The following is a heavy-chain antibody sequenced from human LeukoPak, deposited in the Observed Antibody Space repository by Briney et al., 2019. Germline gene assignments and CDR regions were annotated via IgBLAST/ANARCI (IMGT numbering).Heavy chain of an antibody. CDR3: ARPIAAAGTWGWFDP. CDR1: GYTFTSYD. V-gene: IGHV1-8*01. CDR2: MNPNSGNT. Sequence: ASVKVSCKASGYTFTSYDINWVRQATGQGLEWMGWMNPNSGNTGYAQKFQGRVTMTRNTSISTAYIELSSLRSEDTAVYYCARPIAAAGTWGWFDPWGQGTLVTVSS. D-gene: IGHD6-13*01. J-gene: IGHJ5*02.